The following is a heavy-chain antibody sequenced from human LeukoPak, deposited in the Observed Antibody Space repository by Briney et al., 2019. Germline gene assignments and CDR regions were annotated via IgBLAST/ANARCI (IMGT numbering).Heavy chain of an antibody. CDR1: GGSFSGYY. D-gene: IGHD3-10*01. J-gene: IGHJ3*02. Sequence: SETLSLTCAVYGGSFSGYYWSWIRQPPGKGLEWIGEINHSGSTNCNPSLKSRVTISVDTSKNQFSLKLSSVTAADTAVYYCARLGYGSGSSWDPNDAFDIWGRGTMVTVSS. CDR2: INHSGST. CDR3: ARLGYGSGSSWDPNDAFDI. V-gene: IGHV4-34*01.